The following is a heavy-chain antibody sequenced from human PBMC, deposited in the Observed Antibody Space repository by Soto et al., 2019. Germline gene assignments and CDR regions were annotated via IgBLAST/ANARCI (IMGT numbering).Heavy chain of an antibody. Sequence: EVQLVESGGGLVKPGGSLRLSCAASGFTFSNAWMNWVRQAPGKGLEWVGRIKSKTDGGTTDYAAPVKGRFTISRDDSKNTLYLQMNSLKTEDTAVYYCTKDNPAATSYYYYGMDVWGQGTTVTVSS. CDR2: IKSKTDGGTT. V-gene: IGHV3-15*07. D-gene: IGHD2-2*01. J-gene: IGHJ6*02. CDR3: TKDNPAATSYYYYGMDV. CDR1: GFTFSNAW.